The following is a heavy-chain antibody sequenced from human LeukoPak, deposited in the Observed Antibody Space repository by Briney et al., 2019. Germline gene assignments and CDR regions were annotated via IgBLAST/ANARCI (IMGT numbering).Heavy chain of an antibody. CDR1: RGSISSNY. V-gene: IGHV4-59*08. J-gene: IGHJ4*02. CDR3: ARHREFSSSGNYFDY. D-gene: IGHD6-6*01. Sequence: SETLSLTCSVSRGSISSNYWSWIRQPPGKPLEWIGYIYYSGSTTYNPSLKSRVTISLDTSKNQFSLKLRSVTAAGTAVYYCARHREFSSSGNYFDYWGQGTLVTVSS. CDR2: IYYSGST.